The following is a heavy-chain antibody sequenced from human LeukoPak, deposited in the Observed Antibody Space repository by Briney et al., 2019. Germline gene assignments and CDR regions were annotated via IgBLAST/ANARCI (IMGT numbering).Heavy chain of an antibody. V-gene: IGHV4-4*07. CDR2: IYLSGST. CDR3: ARDDVDTPTFDY. D-gene: IGHD5-18*01. CDR1: GVSISSYY. Sequence: SETLSLTCSVSGVSISSYYWSWIRQSAGKRLEWIGRIYLSGSTDYNPSLKNRVTMSVDRSKNQLSLKVNSVTAADTAVYYCARDDVDTPTFDYLGQGTLVTVSS. J-gene: IGHJ4*02.